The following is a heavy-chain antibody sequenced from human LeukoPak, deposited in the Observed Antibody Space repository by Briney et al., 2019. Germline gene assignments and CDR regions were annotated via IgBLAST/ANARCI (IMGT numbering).Heavy chain of an antibody. Sequence: PSETLSLTCAVYGGSFSGYYWSWIRQPPGKGLERIGEINHSGSTNYNPSLKSRVTISVDTSKNQFSLKLSSVTAADTAVYYCARRSSGWYSPPFDYWGQGTLVTVSS. J-gene: IGHJ4*02. D-gene: IGHD6-19*01. CDR3: ARRSSGWYSPPFDY. CDR2: INHSGST. CDR1: GGSFSGYY. V-gene: IGHV4-34*01.